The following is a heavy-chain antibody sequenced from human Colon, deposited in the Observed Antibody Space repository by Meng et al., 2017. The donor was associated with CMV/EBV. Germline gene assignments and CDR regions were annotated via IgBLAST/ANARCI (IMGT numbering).Heavy chain of an antibody. CDR3: AGSLGSGYSGLDF. V-gene: IGHV4-31*03. Sequence: LRLSCTVSGDYMKRGGFFWSWVRQRPGEGLEWIGYTYYTGNTFHNPSLKSRAMISLDTSKNQFSLSLTSVTAADTAVYYCAGSLGSGYSGLDFWGQGTLVTVSS. CDR1: GDYMKRGGFF. J-gene: IGHJ4*02. CDR2: TYYTGNT. D-gene: IGHD3-3*01.